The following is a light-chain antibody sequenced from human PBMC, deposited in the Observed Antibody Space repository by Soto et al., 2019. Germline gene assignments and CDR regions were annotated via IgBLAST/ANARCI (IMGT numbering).Light chain of an antibody. Sequence: IVLTQSPGTLSLSPGDRVTLYCRASQSVNTKLAWYQQKPGQTPTLLMSGASNRASGVPVRFSGSGSGTDFTLTISRLEPEDFALYYCQQYGGSPITFGLGTRLEIK. CDR3: QQYGGSPIT. J-gene: IGKJ5*01. V-gene: IGKV3-20*01. CDR2: GAS. CDR1: QSVNTK.